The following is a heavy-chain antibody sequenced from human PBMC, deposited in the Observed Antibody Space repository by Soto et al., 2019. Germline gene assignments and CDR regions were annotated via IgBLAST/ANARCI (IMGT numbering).Heavy chain of an antibody. V-gene: IGHV3-74*01. J-gene: IGHJ6*03. CDR2: ISSDGSST. CDR3: AREVAAAGDSYYYYYMDV. CDR1: GFTFSGYW. D-gene: IGHD6-13*01. Sequence: PGGSLRLSCAASGFTFSGYWMRWVRQAPGKGLVWVARISSDGSSTSYADSVKGRFTISRDNSKNTLYLQMNSLRAEDTAVYYCAREVAAAGDSYYYYYMDVWGKGTTVTLSS.